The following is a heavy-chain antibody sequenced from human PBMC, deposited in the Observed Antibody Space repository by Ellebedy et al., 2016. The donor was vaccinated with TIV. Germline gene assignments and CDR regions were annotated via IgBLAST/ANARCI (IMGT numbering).Heavy chain of an antibody. J-gene: IGHJ5*02. CDR3: ARERSVTMFRGVADNWFDP. Sequence: MPGGSLRLSCTVSGGSISNYYWSRIRQPPGKGLEWIGYIYYSGSTNYNPALKSRVTISIDTPKNQFSLKLSSVTAADTAVYYCARERSVTMFRGVADNWFDPWGQGTLVTVSP. CDR1: GGSISNYY. D-gene: IGHD3-10*01. V-gene: IGHV4-59*01. CDR2: IYYSGST.